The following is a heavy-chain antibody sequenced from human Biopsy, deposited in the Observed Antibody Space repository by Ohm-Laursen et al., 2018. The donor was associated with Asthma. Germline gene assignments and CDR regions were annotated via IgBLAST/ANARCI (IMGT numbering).Heavy chain of an antibody. Sequence: TLSLTCTVSGGSISSSSYYWGWIRQHPGKGLEWIGYIYYSGSTYYNPSLKSRVTISVDTSKNQFSLKVRSVTAADTAVYYCARDRSYSGSAGFGHYYGMDVWGQGTTVTVSS. V-gene: IGHV4-31*03. J-gene: IGHJ6*02. CDR3: ARDRSYSGSAGFGHYYGMDV. D-gene: IGHD5-12*01. CDR2: IYYSGST. CDR1: GGSISSSSYY.